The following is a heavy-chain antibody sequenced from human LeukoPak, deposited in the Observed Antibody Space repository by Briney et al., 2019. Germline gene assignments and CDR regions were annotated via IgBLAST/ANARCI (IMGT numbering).Heavy chain of an antibody. CDR2: INPNSGGT. Sequence: ASVKVSCRASGYTFTDYYMHWVRQAPGQGLEWMGWINPNSGGTNYAQKFQGRVTMTRDTSISTAYMELSRLRSDDTAVYYCARADIRVRAIYDYWGQGTLVTVSS. D-gene: IGHD3-10*01. J-gene: IGHJ4*02. V-gene: IGHV1-2*02. CDR1: GYTFTDYY. CDR3: ARADIRVRAIYDY.